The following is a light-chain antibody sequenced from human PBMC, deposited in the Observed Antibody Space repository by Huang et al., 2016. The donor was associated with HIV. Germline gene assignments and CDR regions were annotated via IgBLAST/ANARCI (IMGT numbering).Light chain of an antibody. Sequence: EIVLTQSPGTLSLSPGERATLSCRASQSVSSSYLAWYQQSPGQAPRLLIDGASSRATGIPDRFSGSGSGTDFTLTISRLEPEDFAVYYCQQYGSSPITFGQGTRLEMK. V-gene: IGKV3-20*01. CDR2: GAS. CDR1: QSVSSSY. J-gene: IGKJ5*01. CDR3: QQYGSSPIT.